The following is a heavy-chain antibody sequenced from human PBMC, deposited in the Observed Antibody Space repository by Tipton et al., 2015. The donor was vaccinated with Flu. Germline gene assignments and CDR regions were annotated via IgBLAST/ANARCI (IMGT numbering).Heavy chain of an antibody. CDR2: IYTSGRA. CDR3: ARASGSGTYVIFDY. J-gene: IGHJ4*02. Sequence: TLSLTCTVSGGSMSSYYWSWIRQPAGKGLEWIGRIYTSGRAIHNPSLKSRVTMSVDTSKNQFSLKLSSVTAADTAVYYCARASGSGTYVIFDYWGQGTLVTVSS. CDR1: GGSMSSYY. D-gene: IGHD3-10*01. V-gene: IGHV4-4*07.